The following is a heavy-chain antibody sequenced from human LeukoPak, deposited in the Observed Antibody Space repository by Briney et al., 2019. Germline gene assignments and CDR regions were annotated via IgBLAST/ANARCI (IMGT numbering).Heavy chain of an antibody. D-gene: IGHD3-22*01. V-gene: IGHV4-59*12. CDR1: GGSISSYY. J-gene: IGHJ5*02. CDR2: MYYSGSA. CDR3: ASYYDSDTNWFDP. Sequence: SETLSLTCSVSGGSISSYYWSWIRQPPGKGLEWIGYMYYSGSANYNPSLKSRVTISIDTSKNQFSLKLSSVTAADTAVYYCASYYDSDTNWFDPWGQGTLVTVSS.